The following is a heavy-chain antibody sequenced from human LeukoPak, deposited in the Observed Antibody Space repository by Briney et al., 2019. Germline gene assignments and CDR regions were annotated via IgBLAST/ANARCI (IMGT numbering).Heavy chain of an antibody. CDR2: IYYSGST. CDR1: GGSISSSSYY. CDR3: ARHSPVGIYYFDY. V-gene: IGHV4-39*01. J-gene: IGHJ4*02. Sequence: SETLSLTCTVSGGSISSSSYYWGWIRQPPGKGLEWIGSIYYSGSTYYNPSLKSRVTISVDTSKNQFSLKLSSVTAADTAVYYCARHSPVGIYYFDYWGQGTLVTVSS. D-gene: IGHD1-26*01.